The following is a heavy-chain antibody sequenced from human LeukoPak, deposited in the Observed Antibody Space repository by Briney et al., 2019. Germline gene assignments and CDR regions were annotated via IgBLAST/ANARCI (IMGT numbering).Heavy chain of an antibody. D-gene: IGHD1-26*01. V-gene: IGHV3-11*04. J-gene: IGHJ6*03. CDR2: ISNSGSTI. CDR1: GFTFTDYY. CDR3: ARDPYSGGYGDYYYYYMDV. Sequence: GGSLRLSCAASGFTFTDYYMSWIRQAPGKGLEWISYISNSGSTIYYADSVKGRFTISRDNAKNSLYLQINSLRAEDTAVYYCARDPYSGGYGDYYYYYMDVWGKGTTVTISS.